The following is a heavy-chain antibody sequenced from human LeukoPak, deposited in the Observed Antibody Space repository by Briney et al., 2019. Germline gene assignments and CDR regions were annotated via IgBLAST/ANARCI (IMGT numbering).Heavy chain of an antibody. V-gene: IGHV3-23*01. J-gene: IGHJ4*02. CDR3: AKQGHYFDY. CDR2: MSATGSDI. Sequence: GGSLRLSCAASGFTFRSYGMSWVRQAPGKGLQWVSTMSATGSDIHHADSVKGRFTISRDNSKNTLYLQINSLRAEDTAVYYCAKQGHYFDYWGQGTLVTVSS. CDR1: GFTFRSYG.